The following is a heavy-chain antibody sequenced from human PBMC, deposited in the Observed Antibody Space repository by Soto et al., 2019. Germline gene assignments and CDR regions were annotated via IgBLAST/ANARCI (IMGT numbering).Heavy chain of an antibody. V-gene: IGHV3-23*01. CDR2: ISRYGDIT. CDR3: AKDRYLDHASRGYLCDN. Sequence: EVQLLESGGDLIQPGGSLRLSCAASGFTFNIYAMTWVRQAPGKGLDWVSAISRYGDITYYADTVEGRFSISRDNSKNTLYLQMNSLRAEDTAVYYWAKDRYLDHASRGYLCDNWGQGTLVTVSS. CDR1: GFTFNIYA. D-gene: IGHD3-22*01. J-gene: IGHJ4*02.